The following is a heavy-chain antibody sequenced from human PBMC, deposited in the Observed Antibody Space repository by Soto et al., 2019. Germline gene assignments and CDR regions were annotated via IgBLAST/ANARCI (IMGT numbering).Heavy chain of an antibody. D-gene: IGHD1-1*01. CDR2: INGGDGNP. Sequence: QVQLVQSGAEVKKPGASVKVSCKASGYTFTSYAMHWVRQAPGQSLEGMGWINGGDGNPKYSQKFKDRVTITSDTSESTAYMEWSSLKSEDTAAYYCATEPRREYWGQGSLVTVSS. J-gene: IGHJ4*02. CDR1: GYTFTSYA. CDR3: ATEPRREY. V-gene: IGHV1-3*01.